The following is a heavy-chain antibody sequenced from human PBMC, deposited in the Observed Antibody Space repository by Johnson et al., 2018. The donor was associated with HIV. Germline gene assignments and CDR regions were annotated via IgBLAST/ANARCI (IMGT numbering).Heavy chain of an antibody. J-gene: IGHJ3*01. Sequence: QMLLVEYGGGVVQPGRSLRLSCAASGFTFSSYAMHWVRQAPGKGLEWVAVISYDGSNKYYADSVKGRFTISRDNSKNTRYLQMNSLRAEDTAVYYCAKVGSGYSSSSWGQGTMVTVSS. CDR3: AKVGSGYSSSS. CDR1: GFTFSSYA. D-gene: IGHD6-13*01. CDR2: ISYDGSNK. V-gene: IGHV3-30*04.